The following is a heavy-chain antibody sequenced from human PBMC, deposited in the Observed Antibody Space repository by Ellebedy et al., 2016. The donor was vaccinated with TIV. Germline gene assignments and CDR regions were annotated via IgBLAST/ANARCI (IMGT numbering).Heavy chain of an antibody. D-gene: IGHD1-20*01. CDR3: AGTYNGNANFDY. Sequence: MPSETLSLTCAVHGESFTAYYWTWVRQSPEKGLEWLGEISHSGSGNYNPSLESRLTISVDKSSNQFSLNLRSVTAADTAVYFCAGTYNGNANFDYWGQGTLVTVSS. V-gene: IGHV4-34*01. CDR1: GESFTAYY. CDR2: ISHSGSG. J-gene: IGHJ4*02.